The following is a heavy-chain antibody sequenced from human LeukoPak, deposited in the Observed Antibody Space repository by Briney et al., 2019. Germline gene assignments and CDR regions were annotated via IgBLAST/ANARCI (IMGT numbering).Heavy chain of an antibody. CDR3: ARAGIAVAGTRHSHDY. Sequence: SQTLSLTCAVSGGSISSGGSSWSWIRQPPGKGLEWIGYIYHSGSTYYNPSLKSRVTISVDTSKNQFSLKLSSVTAADTAVYYCARAGIAVAGTRHSHDYWGQGTLVTVSS. CDR1: GGSISSGGSS. V-gene: IGHV4-30-2*01. CDR2: IYHSGST. J-gene: IGHJ4*02. D-gene: IGHD6-19*01.